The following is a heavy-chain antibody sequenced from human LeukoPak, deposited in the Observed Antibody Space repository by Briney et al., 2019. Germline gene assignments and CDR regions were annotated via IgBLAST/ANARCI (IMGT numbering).Heavy chain of an antibody. J-gene: IGHJ4*02. CDR3: AKDRRGWSIAAPLHY. CDR2: ISYDGSNK. D-gene: IGHD6-6*01. Sequence: GGPLRLSCAASGFTFSSYGMHWVRQAPGKGLEWVAVISYDGSNKYYADSVKGRFTISRDNSKNTLYLQMNSLRAEDTAVYYCAKDRRGWSIAAPLHYWGQGTLVTVSS. V-gene: IGHV3-30*18. CDR1: GFTFSSYG.